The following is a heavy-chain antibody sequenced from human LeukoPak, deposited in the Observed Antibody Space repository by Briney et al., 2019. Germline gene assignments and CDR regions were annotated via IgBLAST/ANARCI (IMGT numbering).Heavy chain of an antibody. CDR2: ISYDGSNK. D-gene: IGHD5-12*01. CDR1: GFTFSSNG. CDR3: ARAKWLRLLLLLDY. J-gene: IGHJ4*02. V-gene: IGHV3-30*03. Sequence: GSLRLSCAVSGFTFSSNGMTWVRQAPGKGLEWVAVISYDGSNKFYADSVKGRFTISRDNSENTLFLQMNSLRPEDTAVYYCARAKWLRLLLLLDYWGQGTLVTVSS.